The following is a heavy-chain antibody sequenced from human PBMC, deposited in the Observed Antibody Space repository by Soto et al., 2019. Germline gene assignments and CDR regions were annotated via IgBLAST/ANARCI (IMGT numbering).Heavy chain of an antibody. J-gene: IGHJ4*01. V-gene: IGHV3-15*07. CDR2: IKSKTDGGTT. D-gene: IGHD3-22*01. Sequence: EVQLVESGGDLVKPGGSLRLACAASGFTFSNAWINWVRQAPGKGLEWVGRIKSKTDGGTTDFAALVKGRFAISRDDSTNMVYLQMNSLKIEDTAIYYCTPDSYFTMMLFRFDFWGHGTLVTVSS. CDR1: GFTFSNAW. CDR3: TPDSYFTMMLFRFDF.